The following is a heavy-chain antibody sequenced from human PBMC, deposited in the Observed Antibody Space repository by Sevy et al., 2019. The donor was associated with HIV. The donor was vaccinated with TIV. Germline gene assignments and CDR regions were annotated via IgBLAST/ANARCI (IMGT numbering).Heavy chain of an antibody. CDR2: INHSGST. V-gene: IGHV4-34*01. CDR1: GGSFSGYY. Sequence: SETLSLTCAVYGGSFSGYYWSWIRQPPGKGLEWIGEINHSGSTNYNPSLKSRVTISVDTSKNQVSLKLSSVTAADTAVYYCARVRYGDAFDIWGQGAMVTVSS. J-gene: IGHJ3*02. D-gene: IGHD3-9*01. CDR3: ARVRYGDAFDI.